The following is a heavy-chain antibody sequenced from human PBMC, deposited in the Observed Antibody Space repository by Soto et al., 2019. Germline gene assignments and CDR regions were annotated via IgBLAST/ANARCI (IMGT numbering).Heavy chain of an antibody. CDR2: INDSGST. CDR3: QGGDF. V-gene: IGHV4-39*07. CDR1: GGSISSGDYF. J-gene: IGHJ4*02. Sequence: SETLSLTCTVSGGSISSGDYFWSWIRQSPDKGLEWIGEINDSGSTYYNPSFKSRLTISVDTSKSQISLTLTSVTAADSAVYYCQGGDFWGQGTRVTVSS. D-gene: IGHD3-16*01.